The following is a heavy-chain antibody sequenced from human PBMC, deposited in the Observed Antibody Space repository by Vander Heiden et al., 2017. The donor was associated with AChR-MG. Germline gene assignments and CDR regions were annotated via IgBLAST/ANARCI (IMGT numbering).Heavy chain of an antibody. Sequence: EVQLVQSGAEVKKPGESPQISCTGSGYSFTSDWSGGVRQMPGKGLGWMGIIYPGDSDTRYSPSFQGQVTISADKSISTAYLQWSSLKASDTAMYYCARGGTAMSPDFDYWGQGTLVTVSS. V-gene: IGHV5-51*01. CDR3: ARGGTAMSPDFDY. CDR2: IYPGDSDT. J-gene: IGHJ4*02. CDR1: GYSFTSDW. D-gene: IGHD5-18*01.